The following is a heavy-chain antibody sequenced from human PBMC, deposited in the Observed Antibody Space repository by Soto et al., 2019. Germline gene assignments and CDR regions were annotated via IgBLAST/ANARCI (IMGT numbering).Heavy chain of an antibody. V-gene: IGHV1-2*02. Sequence: ASVKVSCKASGYTFTGYYMHWVRQAPGQGLEWMGWINPNSGGTNYAQKFQGRVTMTRDTSISTAYMELSRLRSDDTAVYYLATARAALAPLLFSGMDVWGQGTTVTVSS. CDR3: ATARAALAPLLFSGMDV. J-gene: IGHJ6*02. CDR2: INPNSGGT. D-gene: IGHD2-15*01. CDR1: GYTFTGYY.